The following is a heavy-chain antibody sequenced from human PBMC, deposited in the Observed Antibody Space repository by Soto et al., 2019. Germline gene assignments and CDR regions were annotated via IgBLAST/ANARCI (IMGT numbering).Heavy chain of an antibody. J-gene: IGHJ3*02. D-gene: IGHD6-19*01. CDR2: ISSSGSTI. Sequence: SLRLSCAASGFTFSDYYMSWIRQAPGKGLEWVSYISSSGSTIYYADSVKGRFTISRDNAKNSLYLQMNSLRAEDTAVYYCARQWLVNNDAFDIWGQGTMVTVSS. V-gene: IGHV3-11*01. CDR1: GFTFSDYY. CDR3: ARQWLVNNDAFDI.